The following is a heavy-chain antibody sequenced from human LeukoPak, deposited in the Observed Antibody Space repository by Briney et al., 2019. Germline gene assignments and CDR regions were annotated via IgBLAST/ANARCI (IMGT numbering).Heavy chain of an antibody. J-gene: IGHJ4*02. CDR3: AKEFLPLSSLGELSLLD. D-gene: IGHD3-16*02. CDR1: GFTFDDYA. CDR2: ISGDGGST. Sequence: GGSLRLSCAASGFTFDDYAMHWVRQAPGKGLEWVSLISGDGGSTYYADSVKGRFTISRDNSKNTLYLQINSLRAEDTALYYCAKEFLPLSSLGELSLLDWGQGTLVTVSS. V-gene: IGHV3-43*02.